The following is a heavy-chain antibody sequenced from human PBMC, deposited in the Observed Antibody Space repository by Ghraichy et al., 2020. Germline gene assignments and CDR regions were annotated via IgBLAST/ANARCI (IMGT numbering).Heavy chain of an antibody. CDR3: VMKSIDCGGDCYKGPYI. V-gene: IGHV3-53*01. Sequence: GGSLRLSCAASGFTVSSNYMSWVRQAPGKGLEWVSVIYSGGSTYYADSVKGRFTISRDNSKNTLYLQMNSLRAEDTAVYYCVMKSIDCGGDCYKGPYIWGQGTMVTVSS. CDR1: GFTVSSNY. J-gene: IGHJ3*02. D-gene: IGHD2-21*01. CDR2: IYSGGST.